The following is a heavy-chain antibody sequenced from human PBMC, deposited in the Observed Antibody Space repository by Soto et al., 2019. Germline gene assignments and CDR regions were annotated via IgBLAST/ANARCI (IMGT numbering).Heavy chain of an antibody. CDR3: ARGLRSVLDY. CDR2: ISNDENIK. Sequence: GGSLRLSCVASGFTFRNFGMHWVRQAPGKGLEWVAVISNDENIKQYADSVRGRFATARDNSKNTLYLQVTSLRAEDTAIYYCARGLRSVLDYWGQGALVTVSS. J-gene: IGHJ4*02. CDR1: GFTFRNFG. V-gene: IGHV3-33*01. D-gene: IGHD6-6*01.